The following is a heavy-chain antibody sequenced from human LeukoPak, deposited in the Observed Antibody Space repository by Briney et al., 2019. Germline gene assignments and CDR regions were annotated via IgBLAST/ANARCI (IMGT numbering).Heavy chain of an antibody. J-gene: IGHJ1*01. Sequence: GGSLRLSCAASGFTVSSNYMSWVRQAPGKGLEWVSVIYSGGSTYYADSVKGRFAISRDNSKNTLYLQMNSLRAEDTAVYYCATRLGDSSGYYYGYFQHWGQGTLVTVSS. CDR3: ATRLGDSSGYYYGYFQH. D-gene: IGHD3-22*01. CDR2: IYSGGST. V-gene: IGHV3-53*01. CDR1: GFTVSSNY.